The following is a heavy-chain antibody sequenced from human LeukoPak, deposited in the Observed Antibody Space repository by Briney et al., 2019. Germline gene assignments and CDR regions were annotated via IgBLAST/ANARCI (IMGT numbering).Heavy chain of an antibody. CDR3: ARELRCGGDCQKYFYGMDV. J-gene: IGHJ6*02. D-gene: IGHD2-21*02. CDR2: LWYDGRNA. V-gene: IGHV3-33*01. Sequence: GRSLRLSCAASGFTFRSYGMHWVRPAPGKGLEWVALLWYDGRNAYSSESVKGRFTISRDNSKNTLYLQMNSLSGEDTAVDYCARELRCGGDCQKYFYGMDVWGQGTTVTVSS. CDR1: GFTFRSYG.